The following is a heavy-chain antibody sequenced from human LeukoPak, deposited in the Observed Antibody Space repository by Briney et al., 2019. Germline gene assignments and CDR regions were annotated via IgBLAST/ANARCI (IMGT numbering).Heavy chain of an antibody. CDR3: ATVYVAERVFDY. D-gene: IGHD1-1*01. CDR1: GGTFSSYA. Sequence: ASVKVSCKASGGTFSSYAISWVRQAPGKGLEWMGGFDPEDGETIYAQKFQGRVTMTEDTSTDTAYMELSSLRSEDTAVYYCATVYVAERVFDYWGQGTLITVSS. J-gene: IGHJ4*02. V-gene: IGHV1-24*01. CDR2: FDPEDGET.